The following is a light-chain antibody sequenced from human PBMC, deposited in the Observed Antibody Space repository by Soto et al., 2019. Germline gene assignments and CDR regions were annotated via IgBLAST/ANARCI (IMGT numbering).Light chain of an antibody. V-gene: IGKV3-20*01. CDR1: QSISDT. Sequence: TQSPATLSVSTGGRATLSCRASQSISDTLAWHQQKPGQTPRLLIYDASSRATGIPDRISGSGSGTDFTLTISRLEPEDFAVYYCQQYGSAPFTFGPGTKVDIK. J-gene: IGKJ3*01. CDR3: QQYGSAPFT. CDR2: DAS.